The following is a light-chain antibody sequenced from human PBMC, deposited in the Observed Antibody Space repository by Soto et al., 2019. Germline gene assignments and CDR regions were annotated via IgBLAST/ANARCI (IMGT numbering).Light chain of an antibody. CDR1: QSVSNNY. CDR3: QQRSTWPLIT. J-gene: IGKJ5*01. V-gene: IGKV3D-20*02. CDR2: GAS. Sequence: EIMMTQSPATLSVSPGERATLSCRASQSVSNNYLSWYQQKPGQAPRLLIYGASTRATGIPARFSGSGSGTDFTLTISSLEPEDFAVYYCQQRSTWPLITFGQGTRLEI.